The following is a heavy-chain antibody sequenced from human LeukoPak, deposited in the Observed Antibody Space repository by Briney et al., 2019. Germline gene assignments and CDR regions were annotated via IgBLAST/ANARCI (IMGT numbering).Heavy chain of an antibody. V-gene: IGHV3-48*03. J-gene: IGHJ3*02. CDR1: GFTFSSYE. CDR2: ISSSGSTK. CDR3: ARWGGSGTFWDGFDI. Sequence: PGGSLRLSCAASGFTFSSYEMNWVRQAPGKWLEWVSYISSSGSTKYYADSVKGRFTISRDKAKNSLYLQMNSLRVEDTAVYYCARWGGSGTFWDGFDIWGQGTMVTVSS. D-gene: IGHD3-10*01.